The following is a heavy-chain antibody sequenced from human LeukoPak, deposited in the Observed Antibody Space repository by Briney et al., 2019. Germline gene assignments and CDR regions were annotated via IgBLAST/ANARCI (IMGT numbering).Heavy chain of an antibody. D-gene: IGHD5-18*01. V-gene: IGHV4-59*12. CDR2: IYYSGST. J-gene: IGHJ3*02. CDR3: AGRPTTAMVNGGAFDI. CDR1: GGSISSYY. Sequence: SETLSLTCTVSGGSISSYYWSWIRQPPGKGLEWIGYIYYSGSTNYNPSLKSRVTISVDTSKNQFSLKLSSVTAADTAVYYCAGRPTTAMVNGGAFDIWGQGTMVTVSS.